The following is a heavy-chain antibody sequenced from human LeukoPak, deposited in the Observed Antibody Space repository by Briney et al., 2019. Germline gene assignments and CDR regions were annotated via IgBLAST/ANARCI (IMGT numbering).Heavy chain of an antibody. D-gene: IGHD6-13*01. CDR3: TRLIRDHSNTWYVFDS. CDR2: IFPGDSDT. V-gene: IGHV5-51*01. Sequence: GDSLKISCQASNYNFSTYWVGWVRQMSGKCLEWMGIIFPGDSDTKYSPTFQGQFTLSVDTSIDTAYLQWSSLKASDTAIYYCTRLIRDHSNTWYVFDSWGQGTLVTVSS. J-gene: IGHJ4*02. CDR1: NYNFSTYW.